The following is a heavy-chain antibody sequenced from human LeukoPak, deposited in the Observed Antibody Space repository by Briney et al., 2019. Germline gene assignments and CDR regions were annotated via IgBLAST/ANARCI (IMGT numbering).Heavy chain of an antibody. CDR2: IIPIFGTA. CDR1: GGTFSSYA. Sequence: SVKVSCKASGGTFSSYAISWVRQAPGQGLEWMGGIIPIFGTANYAQKFQGRVTMTEDTSTDTAYMELSSLRSEDTAVYYCATLQRLGELSLGDYWGQGTLVTVSS. V-gene: IGHV1-69*06. J-gene: IGHJ4*02. CDR3: ATLQRLGELSLGDY. D-gene: IGHD3-16*02.